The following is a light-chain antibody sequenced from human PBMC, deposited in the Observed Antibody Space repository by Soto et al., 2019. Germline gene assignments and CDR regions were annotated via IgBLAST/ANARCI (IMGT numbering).Light chain of an antibody. CDR2: EVN. CDR3: SSHAGYNNFYV. CDR1: SCDVGYYSY. J-gene: IGLJ1*01. Sequence: QSALTQPPSASGSPGQSVTISCTGTSCDVGYYSYVSWYQQHPGKAPKLMIYEVNKRPSGVPDRFSGSKSGNTASLTVSGLQPEDEADYYCSSHAGYNNFYVFGTGTKLTVL. V-gene: IGLV2-8*01.